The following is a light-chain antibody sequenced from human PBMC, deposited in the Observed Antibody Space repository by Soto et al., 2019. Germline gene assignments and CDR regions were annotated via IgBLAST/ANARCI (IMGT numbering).Light chain of an antibody. CDR1: SSDVGSYNL. V-gene: IGLV2-23*01. CDR3: CSYAGSSTYV. Sequence: QSALTQPASVSGSPGQSITISCTGTSSDVGSYNLVSWHQQHPGKAPKLMIYEGSKRPSGVSNRFSGSKSGNTASLTISGLQAEDEADYYCCSYAGSSTYVFGPGINVTVL. CDR2: EGS. J-gene: IGLJ1*01.